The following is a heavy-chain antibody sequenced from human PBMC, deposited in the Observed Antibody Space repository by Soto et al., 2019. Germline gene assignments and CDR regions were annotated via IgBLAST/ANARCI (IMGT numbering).Heavy chain of an antibody. CDR3: AKDRYLDHDSRGYLFDN. D-gene: IGHD3-22*01. J-gene: IGHJ4*02. V-gene: IGHV3-23*04. CDR2: ISRYGDIT. CDR1: GFSFSNFW. Sequence: EVQLVESGGGLVQPGGSLRLSCAASGFSFSNFWMSWVRQAPGKGLEWVSAISRYGDITYYADSVEGRFSISRDNSKNTLYLQMNSLRAEDTAVYYCAKDRYLDHDSRGYLFDNWGQGTLVTVSS.